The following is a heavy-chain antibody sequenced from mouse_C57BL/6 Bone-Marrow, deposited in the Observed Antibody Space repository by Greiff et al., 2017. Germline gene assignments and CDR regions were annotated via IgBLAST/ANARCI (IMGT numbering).Heavy chain of an antibody. CDR2: IRNKANGYTT. D-gene: IGHD4-1*01. Sequence: EVKLMESGGGLVQPGGSLSLSCAASGFTFTDYYMSWVRQPPGKALEWLGFIRNKANGYTTEYSASVKGRFTISRDNSQSILYLQMNALRAEDSATYYCARSRTGTLDYWGQGTTLTVSS. J-gene: IGHJ2*01. CDR3: ARSRTGTLDY. V-gene: IGHV7-3*01. CDR1: GFTFTDYY.